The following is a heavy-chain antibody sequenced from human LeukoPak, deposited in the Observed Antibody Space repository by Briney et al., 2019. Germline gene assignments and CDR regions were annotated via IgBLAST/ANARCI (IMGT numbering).Heavy chain of an antibody. V-gene: IGHV3-23*01. CDR2: SGSGGST. D-gene: IGHD3-3*01. CDR1: GFTFSSYA. CDR3: AKDFWSGYYPNY. J-gene: IGHJ4*02. Sequence: PGGSLRLSCAASGFTFSSYAMSWVRQAPGKGLEWVSDSGSGGSTYYADSVKGRFTISRDTSKNALYLKMNILRAEDTAVYYCAKDFWSGYYPNYWGQGTLVTVSS.